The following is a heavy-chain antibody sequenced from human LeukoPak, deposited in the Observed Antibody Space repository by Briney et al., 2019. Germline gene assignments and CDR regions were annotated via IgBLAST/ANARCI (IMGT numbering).Heavy chain of an antibody. CDR2: IYSGGST. D-gene: IGHD2-2*01. Sequence: PGGSLRLSCAVSGSTVSSNYMNWVRQAPGKGLEWVSIIYSGGSTYYADSVKGSFTISRDNSKDTVYLQMNSLRAEDTAVYYCAKDRGPIVVVPAAPDYWGQGTLVTVSS. V-gene: IGHV3-66*01. CDR3: AKDRGPIVVVPAAPDY. J-gene: IGHJ4*02. CDR1: GSTVSSNY.